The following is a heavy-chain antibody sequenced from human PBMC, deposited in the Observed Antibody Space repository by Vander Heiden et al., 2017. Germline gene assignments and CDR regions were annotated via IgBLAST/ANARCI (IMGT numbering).Heavy chain of an antibody. CDR1: GVTFSNAW. D-gene: IGHD2-8*01. Sequence: EVQLAESGGGVVKPGGSLRPSCAASGVTFSNAWMSWVSQAPGKGLEWVGRIKSKTDGGTTDYAAPVKGRFAISRDDPNNTLYLQMNSLKTEDTAVYYCTTGTNHLGYWGQGTLVTVSS. CDR2: IKSKTDGGTT. J-gene: IGHJ4*02. V-gene: IGHV3-15*01. CDR3: TTGTNHLGY.